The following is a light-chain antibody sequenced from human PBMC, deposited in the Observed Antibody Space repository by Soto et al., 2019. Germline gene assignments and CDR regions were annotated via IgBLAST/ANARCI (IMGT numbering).Light chain of an antibody. Sequence: EVVLTQSPDTLSLSPGERATLSCSTSHSVDIYLAWYQQKPGQAPRLLIYDSYNRVTGIPTRFSGSGSGTDFILTISSLEPEDSAVYYCQQRNYWPPLTFGGGTKVEIK. CDR3: QQRNYWPPLT. J-gene: IGKJ4*01. CDR1: HSVDIY. CDR2: DSY. V-gene: IGKV3-11*01.